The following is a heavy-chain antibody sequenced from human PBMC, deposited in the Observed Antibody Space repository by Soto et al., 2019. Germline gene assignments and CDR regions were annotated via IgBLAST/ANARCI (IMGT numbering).Heavy chain of an antibody. V-gene: IGHV3-23*01. Sequence: EVQLLESGGGLVQPGGSLRLSCAASGVTFSSYAMSWVRQAPGKGLEWVSAISGSGGSTYYADSVKGRFTISRDNSKNTLYLQMNSLRAEDTAVYYCAKDSPLGFGELRTYYFDYWGQGTLVTVSS. CDR2: ISGSGGST. CDR3: AKDSPLGFGELRTYYFDY. CDR1: GVTFSSYA. D-gene: IGHD3-10*01. J-gene: IGHJ4*02.